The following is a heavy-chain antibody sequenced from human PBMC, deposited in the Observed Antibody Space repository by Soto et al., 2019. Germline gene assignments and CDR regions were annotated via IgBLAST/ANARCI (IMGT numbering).Heavy chain of an antibody. CDR3: AKETDPRCYYGVDY. CDR2: IQGRDDTT. J-gene: IGHJ4*02. D-gene: IGHD3-10*01. V-gene: IGHV3-23*01. Sequence: EVQLLESGGGLVQPGGSLTLSCAASGFTFSTYAMGWVRQAPGKGLEWVSTIQGRDDTTFYADSVRGRFTISRDNSKNTMSLQMNTLRGDDTAVYYCAKETDPRCYYGVDYWGQGALVTVSS. CDR1: GFTFSTYA.